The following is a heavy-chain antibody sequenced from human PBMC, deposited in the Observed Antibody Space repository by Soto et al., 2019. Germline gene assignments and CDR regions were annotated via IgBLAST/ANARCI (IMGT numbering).Heavy chain of an antibody. J-gene: IGHJ6*02. CDR2: TYYRSKWYN. CDR3: ARCFLLAVAGTYGMDV. D-gene: IGHD6-19*01. CDR1: GDSVSSNSAA. V-gene: IGHV6-1*01. Sequence: SQTLSLTCAISGDSVSSNSAAWNWIRQSPSRGLEWLGRTYYRSKWYNDYAVSVKSRITINPDTSKNQFSLQLNSVTPEDTAVYYCARCFLLAVAGTYGMDVWGQGTTVTVSS.